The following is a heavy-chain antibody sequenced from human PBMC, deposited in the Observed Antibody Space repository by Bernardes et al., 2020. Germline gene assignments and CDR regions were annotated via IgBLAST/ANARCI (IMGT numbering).Heavy chain of an antibody. CDR1: GFTLSHYE. Sequence: GGSLRLSCAASGFTLSHYEMNWVRQAPGKGLEWVSSMSSSGTSINYGDSVKGRFTMSRDNAKSSVYLQMNSLRDEDTAVYYCARGDIWGPGTTVTVSS. J-gene: IGHJ3*02. CDR2: MSSSGTSI. CDR3: ARGDI. V-gene: IGHV3-48*03.